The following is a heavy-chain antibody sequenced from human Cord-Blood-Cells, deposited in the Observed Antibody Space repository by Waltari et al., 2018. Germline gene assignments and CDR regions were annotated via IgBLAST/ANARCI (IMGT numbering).Heavy chain of an antibody. CDR1: GFTFSSYA. V-gene: IGHV3-30*04. CDR2: KSYEGTNK. Sequence: QVQLVESGGGVVQPGRSLRLSCAASGFTFSSYAMHWVRQAPGKGVELVACKSYEGTNKYDADSVKGRFTISRDNSKNTLYLQMNSLRAEDTAVYYCARVRGSSGYYFDAFDIGGQGTMVTVSS. J-gene: IGHJ3*02. D-gene: IGHD3-22*01. CDR3: ARVRGSSGYYFDAFDI.